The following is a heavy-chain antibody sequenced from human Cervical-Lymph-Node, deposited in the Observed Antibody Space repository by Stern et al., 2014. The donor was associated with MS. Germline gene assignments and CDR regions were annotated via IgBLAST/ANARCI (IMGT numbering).Heavy chain of an antibody. CDR3: ASHYCSAGSCFFDD. V-gene: IGHV3-53*01. J-gene: IGHJ4*02. Sequence: EVQLVESGGGLMQPGGSLRLSCVVSGFSITDNYMSWVRQAPGQGLEWVSVMYSGGTTYYADSVKGRFTISRDNSKNTVFLQVNSLRVEDTAIYYCASHYCSAGSCFFDDWGQGALVSVSS. D-gene: IGHD2-15*01. CDR1: GFSITDNY. CDR2: MYSGGTT.